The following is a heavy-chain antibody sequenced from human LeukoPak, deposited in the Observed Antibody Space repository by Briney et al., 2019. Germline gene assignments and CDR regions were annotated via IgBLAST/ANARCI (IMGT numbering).Heavy chain of an antibody. J-gene: IGHJ4*02. Sequence: PSETLSLTCTVSGGSISSSSYYWGWIRQPPGKGLEWIGSIHYSGSTYYNPSLKSRVTISVGTSKNQFSLKLSSVTAADTAVYFCARPRLLFGSGPILVWGQGTLVTVSS. CDR2: IHYSGST. V-gene: IGHV4-39*07. CDR1: GGSISSSSYY. CDR3: ARPRLLFGSGPILV. D-gene: IGHD3-10*01.